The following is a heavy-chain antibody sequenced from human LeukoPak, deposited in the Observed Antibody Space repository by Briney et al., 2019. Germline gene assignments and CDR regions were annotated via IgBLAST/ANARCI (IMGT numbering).Heavy chain of an antibody. D-gene: IGHD3-22*01. V-gene: IGHV3-23*01. Sequence: GGSLRLSCAASGFTFSIYAMSWVRQAPGKGLEWVSAISGSGGSTYYADSVKGRFTISRDNSKNTLYLQMNSLRAEDTAVYYCAKVARYYYDSSGYPDYWGQGTLVTVSS. J-gene: IGHJ4*02. CDR3: AKVARYYYDSSGYPDY. CDR2: ISGSGGST. CDR1: GFTFSIYA.